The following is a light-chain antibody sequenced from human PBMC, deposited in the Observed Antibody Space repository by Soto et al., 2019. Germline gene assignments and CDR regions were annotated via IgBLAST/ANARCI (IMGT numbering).Light chain of an antibody. CDR3: AAWYDSLDGVV. Sequence: QSVLTQPTSASGTPGQRVSFSCSGSSSNIGSNTVNWYQQRPGTAPKLLVYSNDQRPSGVPDRFSGSKSGTSAYLAISGLQSEDEADYYCAAWYDSLDGVVFGGVTKLTVL. CDR2: SND. V-gene: IGLV1-44*01. J-gene: IGLJ2*01. CDR1: SSNIGSNT.